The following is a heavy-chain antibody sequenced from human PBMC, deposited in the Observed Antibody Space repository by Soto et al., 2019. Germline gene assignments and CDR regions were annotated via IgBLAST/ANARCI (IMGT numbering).Heavy chain of an antibody. CDR2: IHSSGGYI. CDR1: GFTLSSYE. Sequence: VQLVESGGGLVQPGGSLRLSCAGSGFTLSSYEMSWVRQAPGQGLEWVSYIHSSGGYIHYADSVKGRFTISRDNAKNSLYLQMNSLRVEDTAVYYCARRRSRSSGIWGSAFDIWGQGTMVTVSS. D-gene: IGHD3-22*01. CDR3: ARRRSRSSGIWGSAFDI. J-gene: IGHJ3*02. V-gene: IGHV3-48*03.